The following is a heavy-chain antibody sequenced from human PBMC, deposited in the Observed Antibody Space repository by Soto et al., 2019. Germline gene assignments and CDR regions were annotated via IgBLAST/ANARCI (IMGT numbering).Heavy chain of an antibody. CDR2: ISGSGGST. J-gene: IGHJ3*02. CDR1: GFTFSSYA. Sequence: GGSLRLSCAASGFTFSSYAMSWVRQAPGKGLEWVSAISGSGGSTYYADSVKGRFTISRDNSKNTLYLQMNSLRAEETAVYYCAKDLEDIVVVVAATLYAFDIWGQGTMVTVSS. V-gene: IGHV3-23*01. CDR3: AKDLEDIVVVVAATLYAFDI. D-gene: IGHD2-15*01.